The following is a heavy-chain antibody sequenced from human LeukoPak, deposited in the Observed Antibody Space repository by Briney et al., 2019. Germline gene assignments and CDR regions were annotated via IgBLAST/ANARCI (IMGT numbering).Heavy chain of an antibody. CDR2: FYNRGNP. Sequence: SDTLSLTCTVSGGSITGYFWTWIRQPPGKGLEWIGFFYNRGNPNHNPSLKSRVTISLDTSRIQFSLKLNSVTAADTAMYYCARGTQGYRFDYWGQGTLVTVST. V-gene: IGHV4-59*07. D-gene: IGHD5-24*01. CDR3: ARGTQGYRFDY. CDR1: GGSITGYF. J-gene: IGHJ4*02.